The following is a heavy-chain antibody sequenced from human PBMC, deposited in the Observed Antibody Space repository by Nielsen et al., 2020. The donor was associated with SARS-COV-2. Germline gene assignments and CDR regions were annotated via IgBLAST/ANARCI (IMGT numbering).Heavy chain of an antibody. CDR3: ARDPEGLFWYFDL. CDR1: GFTFSSYW. CDR2: IKQDGSEK. Sequence: GGSLRLSCAASGFTFSSYWMSWVRQAPGKGLEWVANIKQDGSEKYYVDSVKGRFTISRDNAKNSLYLQMNSLRAEDTAVYYCARDPEGLFWYFDLWGRGTLVTVSS. J-gene: IGHJ2*01. V-gene: IGHV3-7*01. D-gene: IGHD3-3*01.